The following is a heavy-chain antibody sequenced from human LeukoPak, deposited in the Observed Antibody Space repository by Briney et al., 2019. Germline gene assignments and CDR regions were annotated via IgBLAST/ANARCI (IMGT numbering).Heavy chain of an antibody. Sequence: GESLKISCKGSGSTFTSYWIAWVRQLPGKALEWMGIIYPGDSDTRYSPSFQGQVTISADKSISTAYLQWSSLKASDTAMYYCARKHYGDYVSYNWFDPWGQGTLVTVSS. CDR1: GSTFTSYW. CDR3: ARKHYGDYVSYNWFDP. D-gene: IGHD4-17*01. V-gene: IGHV5-51*01. CDR2: IYPGDSDT. J-gene: IGHJ5*02.